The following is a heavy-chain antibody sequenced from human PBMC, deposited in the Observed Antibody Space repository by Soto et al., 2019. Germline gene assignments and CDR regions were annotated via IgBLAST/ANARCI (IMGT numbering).Heavy chain of an antibody. Sequence: QVQLQESGPGLVKPSETLSLTCTVSGGTISRYYWSWIRQPPGKGLEWIGYMYNTGSTVYNPSFKRRVTSSVDTSENRFSLTLNSVTAADTAVYYCARDLWGYCGTDCYPLDVWGQGTTVTVSS. V-gene: IGHV4-59*01. CDR2: MYNTGST. CDR3: ARDLWGYCGTDCYPLDV. CDR1: GGTISRYY. J-gene: IGHJ6*02. D-gene: IGHD2-21*02.